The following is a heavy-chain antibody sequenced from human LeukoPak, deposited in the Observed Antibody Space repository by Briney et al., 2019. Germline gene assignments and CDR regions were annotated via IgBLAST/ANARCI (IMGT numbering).Heavy chain of an antibody. V-gene: IGHV3-49*04. J-gene: IGHJ4*02. CDR2: IRSKAYGGTT. CDR3: TRGRLGSYYLDY. D-gene: IGHD1-26*01. CDR1: GFTFGDYA. Sequence: GGSLRLSCTASGFTFGDYAMSWVRQAPGKGLEWVGFIRSKAYGGTTEYAASVKGRFTISRDDSKSIAYLQMNSLKTEDTAVYYCTRGRLGSYYLDYWGQGTLVTVSS.